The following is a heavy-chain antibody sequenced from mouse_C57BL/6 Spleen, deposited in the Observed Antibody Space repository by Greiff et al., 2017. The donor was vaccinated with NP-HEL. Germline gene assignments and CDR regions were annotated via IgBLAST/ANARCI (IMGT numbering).Heavy chain of an antibody. J-gene: IGHJ2*01. CDR1: GYTFTDYE. D-gene: IGHD2-13*01. V-gene: IGHV1-15*01. Sequence: QVQLQPSGAELVRPGASVTLSCKASGYTFTDYEMHWVKQTPVHGLEWIGAIDPETGGTAYNQKFKGKAILTADKSSSTAYMELRSLTSEDSAVYYCTRDGDGDRNYFDYWGQGTTLTVSS. CDR2: IDPETGGT. CDR3: TRDGDGDRNYFDY.